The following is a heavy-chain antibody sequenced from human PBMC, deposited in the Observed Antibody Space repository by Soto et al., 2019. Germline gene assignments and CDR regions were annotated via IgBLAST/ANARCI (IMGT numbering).Heavy chain of an antibody. D-gene: IGHD6-13*01. CDR1: GFSFEDYT. J-gene: IGHJ1*01. Sequence: VHLVESGGGVVQPGGSLRLSCAASGFSFEDYTMHWVRQVPGKGLEWVSGINWNSGSIGYGDSVKGRFAISRDNAKNSLHLQMNSLSAEDTAFYYCVKDESINWYSGHFRHWGQGTLVTVSS. CDR2: INWNSGSI. CDR3: VKDESINWYSGHFRH. V-gene: IGHV3-9*01.